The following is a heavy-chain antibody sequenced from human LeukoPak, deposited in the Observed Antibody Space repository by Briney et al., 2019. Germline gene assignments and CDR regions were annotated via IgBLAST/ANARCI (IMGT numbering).Heavy chain of an antibody. D-gene: IGHD2-21*01. Sequence: GGSLRLSCAASGFTFSSYAFHWVRQAPGKGLEWVALISDHESGSNEYYAASVKGRFTISRDNSRKTLSLQMNTLRIEDTAVYYCARSRGYCGGEAQCDFTCWGQGTLVTVSS. CDR2: ISDHESGSNE. J-gene: IGHJ4*02. CDR3: ARSRGYCGGEAQCDFTC. V-gene: IGHV3-30-3*01. CDR1: GFTFSSYA.